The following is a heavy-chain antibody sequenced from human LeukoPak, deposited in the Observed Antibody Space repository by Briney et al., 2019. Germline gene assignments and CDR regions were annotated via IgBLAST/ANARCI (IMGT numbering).Heavy chain of an antibody. CDR1: GGSISSHY. D-gene: IGHD2-15*01. V-gene: IGHV4-59*11. J-gene: IGHJ5*02. CDR3: ARMVVAATLGWFDP. CDR2: IYYSGST. Sequence: PSETLSLTSTVSGGSISSHYWSWIRQPPGKGLEWIGYIYYSGSTNYNPSLKSRVTISVDTSKNQFSLKLSSVTAADTAVYYSARMVVAATLGWFDPWGQGTLVTVSS.